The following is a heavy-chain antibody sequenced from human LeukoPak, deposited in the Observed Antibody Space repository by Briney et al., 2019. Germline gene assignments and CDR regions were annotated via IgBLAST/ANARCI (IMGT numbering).Heavy chain of an antibody. CDR1: GYTFTAYY. CDR2: INPNAGGT. Sequence: ASVRVSCKASGYTFTAYYMHWVRQAPGQGLEWMGWINPNAGGTNYAQKFQGRVTMTRDTSISTAYMELSRLRSDDTAVYYCATLYGDYVSSDYWGQGTLVTVSS. V-gene: IGHV1-2*02. J-gene: IGHJ4*02. D-gene: IGHD4-17*01. CDR3: ATLYGDYVSSDY.